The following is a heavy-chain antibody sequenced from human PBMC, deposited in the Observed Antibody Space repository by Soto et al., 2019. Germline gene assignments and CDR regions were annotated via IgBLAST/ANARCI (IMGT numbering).Heavy chain of an antibody. CDR1: GFTFSNYG. CDR3: ARATRLYCRGGACTSYYMDV. Sequence: QVQLVESGGGVVQPGRSLRLSCVASGFTFSNYGMHWVRQAPGKGLQWVAVIWYDGSKKYSVDYVNGRFTISRDNSRNTLYLQMNTLRAEDTAVYYCARATRLYCRGGACTSYYMDVWGKGTTVTVSS. V-gene: IGHV3-33*01. D-gene: IGHD2-15*01. CDR2: IWYDGSKK. J-gene: IGHJ6*03.